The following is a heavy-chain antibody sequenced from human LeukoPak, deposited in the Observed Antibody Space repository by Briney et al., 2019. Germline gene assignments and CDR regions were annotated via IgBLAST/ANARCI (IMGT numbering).Heavy chain of an antibody. J-gene: IGHJ3*02. D-gene: IGHD6-19*01. V-gene: IGHV1-18*01. CDR2: IGAYNGNT. CDR1: GYTFTSYG. CDR3: ARVKPSSGWPNDAFDI. Sequence: ASVKVSCKASGYTFTSYGISWVRQAPGQGLEWMGWIGAYNGNTNYAQKLQGRVTMTTDTSTSTAYMELRSLRSDDTAVYYCARVKPSSGWPNDAFDIWGQGTMVTVSS.